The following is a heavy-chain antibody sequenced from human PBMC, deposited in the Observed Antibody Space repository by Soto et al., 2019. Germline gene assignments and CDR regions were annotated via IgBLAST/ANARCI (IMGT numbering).Heavy chain of an antibody. CDR3: ARAFGVGAFDI. J-gene: IGHJ3*02. D-gene: IGHD3-3*01. CDR1: GFTVSSNY. V-gene: IGHV3-53*01. CDR2: IYSGGST. Sequence: GALRLSCAASGFTVSSNYMSWVRQAPGKGLEWVSVIYSGGSTYYADSVKGRFTISRDNSKNTLYLQMNSLRAEDTAVYYCARAFGVGAFDIWGQGTMVTVSS.